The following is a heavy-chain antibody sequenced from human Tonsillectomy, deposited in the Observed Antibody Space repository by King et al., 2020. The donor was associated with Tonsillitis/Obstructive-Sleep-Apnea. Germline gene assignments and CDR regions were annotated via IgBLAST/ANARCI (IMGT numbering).Heavy chain of an antibody. J-gene: IGHJ4*02. Sequence: VQLVESGGGLVQPGGSLRLSCAASGFTFSRYAMSWVRQAPGKGLEWVSSLTGSADSTYYADSVKGRFTISRDNSKNTLYLQMNSLRAEDTAVYYCAKDRSYDFWSGYYVGDYWGQGTLGTVSS. D-gene: IGHD3-3*01. CDR3: AKDRSYDFWSGYYVGDY. CDR2: LTGSADST. V-gene: IGHV3-23*04. CDR1: GFTFSRYA.